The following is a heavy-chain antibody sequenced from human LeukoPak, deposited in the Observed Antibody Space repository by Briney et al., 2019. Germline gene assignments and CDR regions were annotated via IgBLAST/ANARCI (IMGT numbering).Heavy chain of an antibody. CDR3: ARERGFVVVPAAIFDI. CDR2: IYYSGST. Sequence: SETLSLTCTVSGGSISSYYWSWIRQPPGKGLEWIGYIYYSGSTNYNPSLKSRVTISVDTSKNQFSLKLSSVTAADTAVYYCARERGFVVVPAAIFDIWGQGTMVTVSS. CDR1: GGSISSYY. V-gene: IGHV4-59*01. D-gene: IGHD2-2*01. J-gene: IGHJ3*02.